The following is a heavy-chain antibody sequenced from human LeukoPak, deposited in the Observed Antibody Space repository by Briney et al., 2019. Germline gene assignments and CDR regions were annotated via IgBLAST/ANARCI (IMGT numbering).Heavy chain of an antibody. V-gene: IGHV3-48*01. Sequence: GGSLRLSCAASGFTFNTYNMNWVRQAPGKGLEWVSCISSGGDTIYSADSVKGRFIISRDNAKNSLFLQMNSLRAEDTAVYYCAKDAYRIYSSSWYYFDYWGQGTLVTVSS. D-gene: IGHD6-13*01. CDR1: GFTFNTYN. CDR2: ISSGGDTI. J-gene: IGHJ4*02. CDR3: AKDAYRIYSSSWYYFDY.